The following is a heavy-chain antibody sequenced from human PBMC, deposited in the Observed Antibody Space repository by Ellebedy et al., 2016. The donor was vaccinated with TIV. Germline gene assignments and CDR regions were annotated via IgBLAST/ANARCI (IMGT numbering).Heavy chain of an antibody. J-gene: IGHJ4*02. CDR2: IHYTSIT. Sequence: MPSETLSLTCTVSGASITSADSYWVWIRQPPGKGLEWIGSIHYTSITLYSPPLSSRVTLSVDTSNSQFSLRFNSVTAADTAVYYCARGQTGGSGGLEPGHFDYWGQGALVTVSS. CDR1: GASITSADSY. CDR3: ARGQTGGSGGLEPGHFDY. D-gene: IGHD2-8*02. V-gene: IGHV4-39*07.